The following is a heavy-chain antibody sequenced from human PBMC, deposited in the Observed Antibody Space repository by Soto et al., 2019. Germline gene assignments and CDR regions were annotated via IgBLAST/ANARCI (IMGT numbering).Heavy chain of an antibody. CDR2: VFPGDSDT. D-gene: IGHD3-22*01. J-gene: IGHJ4*02. V-gene: IGHV5-51*01. CDR3: ARRRPGYDSTGYFYYFDF. CDR1: GFSFTTHW. Sequence: PGESLKISCKASGFSFTTHWIGWVRLMPGKGLEWMGLVFPGDSDTRYNPSFEGRVTISADKSITTAYLQWSRLQASDTAMFYCARRRPGYDSTGYFYYFDFWGQGTLVTVSS.